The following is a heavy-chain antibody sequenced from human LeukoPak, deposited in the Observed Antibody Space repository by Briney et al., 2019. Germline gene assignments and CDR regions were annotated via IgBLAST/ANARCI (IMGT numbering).Heavy chain of an antibody. CDR3: SLRHFDY. D-gene: IGHD4-17*01. V-gene: IGHV3-30*02. Sequence: TGGSLRLSCAASGFTFSSYGMHWVRQAPGKGLEWVAFIRYDGSNKYYADSVKGRFTISRDNSKNTLYLQMNGLRAEDTAVYYCSLRHFDYWGQGTLVTVSS. CDR2: IRYDGSNK. CDR1: GFTFSSYG. J-gene: IGHJ4*02.